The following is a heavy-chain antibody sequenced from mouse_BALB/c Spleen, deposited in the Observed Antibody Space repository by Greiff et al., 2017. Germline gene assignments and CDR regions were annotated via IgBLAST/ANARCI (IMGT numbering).Heavy chain of an antibody. D-gene: IGHD1-1*01. J-gene: IGHJ2*01. V-gene: IGHV5-6-4*01. CDR1: GFTFSSYT. Sequence: DVKLVESGGGLVKPGGSLKLSCAASGFTFSSYTMSWVRQTPEKRLEWVATISSGGSYTYYPDSVKGRFTISRDNAKNTLYLQMSSLKSEDTAMYYCTRDGDYYGSSYYFDYWGQGTTLTVSS. CDR2: ISSGGSYT. CDR3: TRDGDYYGSSYYFDY.